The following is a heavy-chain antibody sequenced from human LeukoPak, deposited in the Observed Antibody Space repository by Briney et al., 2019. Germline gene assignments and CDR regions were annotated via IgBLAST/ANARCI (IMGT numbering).Heavy chain of an antibody. CDR2: MNPNSGNT. J-gene: IGHJ3*02. D-gene: IGHD5-24*01. CDR1: GYTFTSYY. Sequence: ASVKVSCKASGYTFTSYYMHWVRQATGQGLEWMGWMNPNSGNTGYAQKFKGRVTMTRNTSISKAYMELSSLRSEDTAVYYCARVARDGYNHDAFDIWGQGTMVTVSS. CDR3: ARVARDGYNHDAFDI. V-gene: IGHV1-8*02.